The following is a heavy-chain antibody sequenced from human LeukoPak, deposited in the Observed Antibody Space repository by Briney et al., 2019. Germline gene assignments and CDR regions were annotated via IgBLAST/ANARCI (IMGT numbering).Heavy chain of an antibody. J-gene: IGHJ3*02. CDR1: GFTFSSYS. CDR3: ARRLPGGAFDI. V-gene: IGHV3-21*01. CDR2: ISSSSSYI. D-gene: IGHD4-11*01. Sequence: GGSLRLSCAAFGFTFSSYSMNWVRQAPGKGLEWVSSISSSSSYIYYADSVKGRFTISRDNAKNSLYLQMNSLRAEDTAVYYCARRLPGGAFDIWGQGTMVTVSS.